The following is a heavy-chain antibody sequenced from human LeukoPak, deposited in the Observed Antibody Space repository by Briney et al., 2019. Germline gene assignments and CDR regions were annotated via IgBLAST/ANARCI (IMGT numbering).Heavy chain of an antibody. J-gene: IGHJ4*02. D-gene: IGHD6-6*01. CDR3: ARHWSSSTRGDY. V-gene: IGHV4-61*05. CDR2: FYYSGRT. Sequence: PSETLSLTCTVSGGSISSSSYYWSWIRQPPGKGLEYIGDFYYSGRTNYNPSLESRVTISVDTSKNQFSLKLRSVTAADTAVYYCARHWSSSTRGDYWGQGTLVTVSS. CDR1: GGSISSSSYY.